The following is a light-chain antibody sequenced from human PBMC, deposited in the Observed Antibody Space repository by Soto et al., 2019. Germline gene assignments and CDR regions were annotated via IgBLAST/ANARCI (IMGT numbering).Light chain of an antibody. CDR1: QSIGSL. J-gene: IGKJ2*01. CDR2: DAS. V-gene: IGKV1-5*01. CDR3: QYYQSSSPYT. Sequence: DIQMTQSPSTLSASVGDRVTIACRASQSIGSLLAWYQQRPGKAPRLLIYDASSVESGVPSRFSGSGSGTDSTLAITGPQTDDFAKYYCQYYQSSSPYTIGRGNKL.